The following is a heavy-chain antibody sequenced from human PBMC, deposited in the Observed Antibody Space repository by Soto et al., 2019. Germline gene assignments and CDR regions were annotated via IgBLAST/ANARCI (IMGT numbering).Heavy chain of an antibody. J-gene: IGHJ5*02. CDR2: VSNDGINK. CDR1: GLNFSSFA. Sequence: GGSLRLSCAASGLNFSSFAMPWVRQAPGKGLEWVAIVSNDGINKYYADSVKGRFSVSKDNSKNMLYLQMNSLRVEDTAVYYCARAGSRLNWFDPWGQGTLVTVSS. V-gene: IGHV3-30-3*01. CDR3: ARAGSRLNWFDP.